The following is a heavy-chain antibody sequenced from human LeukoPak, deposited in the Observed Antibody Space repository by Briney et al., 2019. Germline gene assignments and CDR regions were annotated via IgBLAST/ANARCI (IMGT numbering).Heavy chain of an antibody. CDR2: ISSSGAST. CDR1: GFTFSSYA. Sequence: GGSLRLSCAASGFTFSSYAMAWVRQAPGKGLEWVSTISSSGASTYYADSVKGRFIISRDNSKNTLYLQMNSLRAEDTAVYYCAKWLTYCSGGTCYGGEGYWGQGTLVTVSS. CDR3: AKWLTYCSGGTCYGGEGY. J-gene: IGHJ4*02. V-gene: IGHV3-23*01. D-gene: IGHD2-15*01.